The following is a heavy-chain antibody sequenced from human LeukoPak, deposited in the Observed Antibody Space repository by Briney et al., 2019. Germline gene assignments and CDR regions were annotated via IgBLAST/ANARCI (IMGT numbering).Heavy chain of an antibody. CDR3: ARGTIYYYDRSGYYPFDY. CDR2: ISAYNGNT. CDR1: GYTFTSYG. Sequence: ASVKVSCKASGYTFTSYGIRWVRQAPGQGLEWMRWISAYNGNTNYAKKVQGRVTMTTDTSTSTAYMELRSLRSDDTAVYYCARGTIYYYDRSGYYPFDYWGQGTLVTVSS. J-gene: IGHJ4*01. V-gene: IGHV1-18*01. D-gene: IGHD3-22*01.